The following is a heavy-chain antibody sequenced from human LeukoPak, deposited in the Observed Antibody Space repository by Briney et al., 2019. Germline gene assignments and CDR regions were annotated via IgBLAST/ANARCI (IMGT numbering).Heavy chain of an antibody. Sequence: PGGSLRLSCAVSGFSVSSYGMSWVRQAPGKGLEWVSAITVSGDTTYYADSVKGRFIISRDNSKNTLYLQMNSLRAEDTAVYYCAQGYSSGWFPYWGHGTLVTVSS. V-gene: IGHV3-23*01. CDR3: AQGYSSGWFPY. J-gene: IGHJ4*01. CDR2: ITVSGDTT. D-gene: IGHD6-19*01. CDR1: GFSVSSYG.